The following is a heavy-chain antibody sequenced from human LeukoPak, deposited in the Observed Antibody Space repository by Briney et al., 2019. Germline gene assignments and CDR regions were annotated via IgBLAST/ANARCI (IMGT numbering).Heavy chain of an antibody. CDR3: AKRGVVIRVILVGFHKEAYYFDS. V-gene: IGHV3-23*01. D-gene: IGHD3-22*01. CDR2: ISGSGGGT. CDR1: GISLSNYG. J-gene: IGHJ4*02. Sequence: GGSLRLSCAVSGISLSNYGMSWVRQAPGKGLEWVAGISGSGGGTNYADSVKGRFTISRDNPKNTLYLQMNRLRAEDTAVYFCAKRGVVIRVILVGFHKEAYYFDSWGRGALVTVPS.